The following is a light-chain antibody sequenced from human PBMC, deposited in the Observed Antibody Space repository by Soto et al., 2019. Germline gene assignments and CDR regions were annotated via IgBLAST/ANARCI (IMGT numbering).Light chain of an antibody. CDR1: QDITDH. J-gene: IGKJ3*01. CDR2: AAS. V-gene: IGKV1-33*01. CDR3: QHYDGLTLFT. Sequence: DIQLTQSPSSLSATLRDRVTITCQASQDITDHVNWYRQKVGKAPELLIYAASILEPGVPSRFSGSGVGTDFTLTINSLQPEDVRTYYCQHYDGLTLFTCGPGTRV.